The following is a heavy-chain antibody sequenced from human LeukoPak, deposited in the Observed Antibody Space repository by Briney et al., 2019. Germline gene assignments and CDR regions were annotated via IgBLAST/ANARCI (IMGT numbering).Heavy chain of an antibody. CDR3: ARVCGGDCYHYDAFDI. CDR1: GYTFTNYD. D-gene: IGHD2-21*02. J-gene: IGHJ3*02. Sequence: GASVKVSCKASGYTFTNYDINWVRQATGRGLEWMGWMNPNSGNTGYAQKFQGRVTITRNTSISTAYMELSSLRSADTAVYYCARVCGGDCYHYDAFDIWGQGTMVTVSS. CDR2: MNPNSGNT. V-gene: IGHV1-8*03.